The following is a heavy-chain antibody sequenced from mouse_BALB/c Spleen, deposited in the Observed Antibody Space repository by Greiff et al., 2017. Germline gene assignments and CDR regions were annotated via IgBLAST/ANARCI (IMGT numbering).Heavy chain of an antibody. Sequence: EVQGVESGGGLVKPGGSLKLSCAASGFTFSSYAMSWVRQTPEKRLEWVASISSGGSTYYPDSVKGRFTISRDNARNILYLQMSSLRSEDTAMYYCARNDGYYAMDYWGQGTSVTVSS. V-gene: IGHV5-6-5*01. CDR2: ISSGGST. CDR3: ARNDGYYAMDY. CDR1: GFTFSSYA. D-gene: IGHD2-3*01. J-gene: IGHJ4*01.